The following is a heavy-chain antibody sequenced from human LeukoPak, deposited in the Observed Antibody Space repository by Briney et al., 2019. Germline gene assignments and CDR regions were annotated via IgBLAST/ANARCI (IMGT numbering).Heavy chain of an antibody. CDR3: AELGITMIGGV. D-gene: IGHD3-10*02. CDR2: ISSSGSTI. J-gene: IGHJ6*04. Sequence: GSLRLPCAATGFTFSSYEMNWVRQAPGKGLEWVSYISSSGSTIYYAVSVKGRFTISRDNAKNSLYLQMNSLRAEDTAVYYCAELGITMIGGVWGKGTTVTISS. V-gene: IGHV3-48*03. CDR1: GFTFSSYE.